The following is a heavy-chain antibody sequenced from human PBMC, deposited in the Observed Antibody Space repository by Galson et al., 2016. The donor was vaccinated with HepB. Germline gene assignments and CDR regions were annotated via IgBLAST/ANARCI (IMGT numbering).Heavy chain of an antibody. CDR3: VRDLEYGAGLDQPLDH. CDR2: TYYRSNWYS. Sequence: CAISGDSVSTNTAAWNWIRQSPSRGLEWLGRTYYRSNWYSDYAVSLRGRITINADTSKNQFSLYLKSVTPEDTAVYYCVRDLEYGAGLDQPLDHWGPGTQVTVS. J-gene: IGHJ4*02. D-gene: IGHD2/OR15-2a*01. CDR1: GDSVSTNTAA. V-gene: IGHV6-1*01.